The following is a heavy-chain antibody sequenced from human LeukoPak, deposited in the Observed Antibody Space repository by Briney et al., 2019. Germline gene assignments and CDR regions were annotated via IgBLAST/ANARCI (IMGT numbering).Heavy chain of an antibody. CDR2: INPSGGST. Sequence: ASVKVSCKASGYTFTSYYMHWVRQAPGQGLEWMGIINPSGGSTSYAQQFQGRVTMTRDTSTSTVYMELSSLRSEDTAVYYCAREEVVGYWASWYYFDYWGQGTLVTVSS. J-gene: IGHJ4*02. CDR1: GYTFTSYY. CDR3: AREEVVGYWASWYYFDY. D-gene: IGHD2-2*01. V-gene: IGHV1-46*01.